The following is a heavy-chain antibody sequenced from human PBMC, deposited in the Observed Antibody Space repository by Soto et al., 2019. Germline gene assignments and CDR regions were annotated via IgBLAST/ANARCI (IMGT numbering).Heavy chain of an antibody. CDR1: GGTFSSYA. CDR2: IIPIFGTA. D-gene: IGHD6-19*01. Sequence: SVKVSCKASGGTFSSYAISWVRQAPGQGLEWMGGIIPIFGTANYAQKLQGRVTITADESTSTAYMELSSLRSEDTAVYYCARDRAVAGKRYFDLWGRGTLVTVSS. V-gene: IGHV1-69*13. J-gene: IGHJ2*01. CDR3: ARDRAVAGKRYFDL.